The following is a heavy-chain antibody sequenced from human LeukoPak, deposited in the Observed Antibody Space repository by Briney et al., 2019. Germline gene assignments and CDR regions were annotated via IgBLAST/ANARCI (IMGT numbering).Heavy chain of an antibody. J-gene: IGHJ4*02. D-gene: IGHD5-24*01. Sequence: PGGSLRLSCTASGFTFSSYAMHWVRQAPGKGLEWVAVISYDGSNKYYADSVKGRFTISRDNSKNTLYLQMNSLRAEDTAVYYCARGAMWLQQSDYFDYWGQGTLVTVSS. CDR3: ARGAMWLQQSDYFDY. CDR1: GFTFSSYA. CDR2: ISYDGSNK. V-gene: IGHV3-30*04.